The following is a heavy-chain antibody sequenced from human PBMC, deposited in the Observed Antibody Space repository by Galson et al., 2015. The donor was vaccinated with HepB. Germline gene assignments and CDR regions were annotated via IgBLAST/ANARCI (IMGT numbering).Heavy chain of an antibody. V-gene: IGHV3-53*01. Sequence: SLRLSCAASGFTVSSNYMSWVRQAPGKGLEWVSVIYSGGSTYYAGSVKGRFTISRDNSKNTLYLQMNSLRAEDTAVYYCAGSTMISSLDAFDIWGQGTMVTVSS. CDR3: AGSTMISSLDAFDI. CDR1: GFTVSSNY. J-gene: IGHJ3*02. D-gene: IGHD3-22*01. CDR2: IYSGGST.